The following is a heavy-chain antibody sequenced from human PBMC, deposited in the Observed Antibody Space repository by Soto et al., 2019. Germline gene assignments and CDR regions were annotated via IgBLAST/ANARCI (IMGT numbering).Heavy chain of an antibody. Sequence: QVQLVQSGAELKKPGSSVKVSCKPSGTTFDSFTFSWVRQAPGQGLEWMGGFVPMFGSASIAQRFQGRVRITADLSTGTGYMELSDLRYEDSGIYYCAREDDTTGHYSWFEPWGPGTLVTVSS. V-gene: IGHV1-69*01. CDR1: GTTFDSFT. CDR2: FVPMFGSA. J-gene: IGHJ5*02. CDR3: AREDDTTGHYSWFEP. D-gene: IGHD3-9*01.